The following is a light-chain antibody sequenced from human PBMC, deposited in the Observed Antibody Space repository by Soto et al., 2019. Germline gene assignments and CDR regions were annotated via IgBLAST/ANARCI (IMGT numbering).Light chain of an antibody. CDR1: QSISIY. V-gene: IGKV1-39*01. CDR3: QQTFSTPRT. CDR2: AAS. J-gene: IGKJ1*01. Sequence: DIQMTQSPSSLSASVGDRVTITCRASQSISIYLNWYQQKPGKAPKVLIYAASSLQSGVPSRFSGSGSGTDFTLTISSLQPEDFATYYCQQTFSTPRTFGQGTKVDIK.